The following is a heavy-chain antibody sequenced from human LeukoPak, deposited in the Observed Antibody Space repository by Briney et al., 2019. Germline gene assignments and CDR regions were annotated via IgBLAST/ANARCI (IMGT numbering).Heavy chain of an antibody. CDR3: ARGLRDYDFWSGYYFDY. CDR1: GYTFTSYY. D-gene: IGHD3-3*01. Sequence: ASVKVSCKASGYTFTSYYMHWVRQAPGQGLEWMGIINPSGGSTSYAQKFQGRVTMTRDTSTSTVYMALSSLRSEDTAVYYCARGLRDYDFWSGYYFDYWGQGPLVTVSS. V-gene: IGHV1-46*03. CDR2: INPSGGST. J-gene: IGHJ4*02.